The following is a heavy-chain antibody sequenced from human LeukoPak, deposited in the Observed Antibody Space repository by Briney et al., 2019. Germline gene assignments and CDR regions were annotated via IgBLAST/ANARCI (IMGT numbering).Heavy chain of an antibody. V-gene: IGHV3-64*01. Sequence: GGSLRLSCAASGFTFSSYAMHWVRQAPGKGLEYVSAISSNGGSTYYANSVKGRFTISRDNSKNTLYLQMGRLRAEDMAVYYCARVRGYCSSTSCYSEGGYYYYYYMDVWGKGTTVTVSS. CDR2: ISSNGGST. CDR1: GFTFSSYA. D-gene: IGHD2-2*01. J-gene: IGHJ6*03. CDR3: ARVRGYCSSTSCYSEGGYYYYYYMDV.